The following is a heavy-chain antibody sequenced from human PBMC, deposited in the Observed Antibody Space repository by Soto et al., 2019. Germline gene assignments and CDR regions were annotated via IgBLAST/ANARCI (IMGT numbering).Heavy chain of an antibody. D-gene: IGHD3-10*01. J-gene: IGHJ4*02. CDR2: IGWNSVHS. CDR3: AKDVSGWSAGESPFPVDQ. Sequence: DVHLVESGGGLVQPGRSLRLSCGASGFSFDDYAMHWVRQAPGKGLEWVAIIGWNSVHSEYADSVKGRFTISRDNAKNSLYLKMNILRAEDTSVYHCAKDVSGWSAGESPFPVDQWGQGTLVTVSS. CDR1: GFSFDDYA. V-gene: IGHV3-9*01.